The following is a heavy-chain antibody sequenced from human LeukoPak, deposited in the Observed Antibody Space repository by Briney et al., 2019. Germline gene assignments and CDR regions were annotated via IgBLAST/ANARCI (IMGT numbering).Heavy chain of an antibody. Sequence: GGSLRLSCAASGFTFSSYAMSWVRQAPGKGLEWVSAISGSGGSTYYADSVKGRFTISRDNAKNSVYLQMSGLRVDDTAFYYCARRSVAGATTGYYYDSWGQGTLVTVSS. CDR2: ISGSGGST. J-gene: IGHJ4*02. D-gene: IGHD1-26*01. CDR1: GFTFSSYA. V-gene: IGHV3-23*01. CDR3: ARRSVAGATTGYYYDS.